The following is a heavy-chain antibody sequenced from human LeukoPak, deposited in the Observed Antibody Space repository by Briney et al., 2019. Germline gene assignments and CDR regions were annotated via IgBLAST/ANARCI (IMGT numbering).Heavy chain of an antibody. V-gene: IGHV4-39*02. CDR2: IYYSGST. CDR3: ARDRLQYCSSTSCPDYFDY. Sequence: SETLSLTCTVSGGSISSSSYCWGWIRQPPGKGLEWIGSIYYSGSTYYNPSLKSRVTISVDTSKNQFSLKLSSVTAADTAVYYCARDRLQYCSSTSCPDYFDYWGQGTLVTVSS. D-gene: IGHD2-2*01. J-gene: IGHJ4*02. CDR1: GGSISSSSYC.